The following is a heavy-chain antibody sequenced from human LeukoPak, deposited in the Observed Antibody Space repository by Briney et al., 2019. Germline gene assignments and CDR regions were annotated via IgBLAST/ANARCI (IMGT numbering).Heavy chain of an antibody. Sequence: GGSLRLSCAASGFTFSSYAMSWVRQAPGKGLEWVSAISGSGGSTYYADSVKGRFTISRGNSKNTLYLQMNSLRAEDTAVYYCAKPPAEVTTYYFDYWGQGTLVTVSS. D-gene: IGHD4-17*01. CDR1: GFTFSSYA. V-gene: IGHV3-23*01. CDR2: ISGSGGST. CDR3: AKPPAEVTTYYFDY. J-gene: IGHJ4*02.